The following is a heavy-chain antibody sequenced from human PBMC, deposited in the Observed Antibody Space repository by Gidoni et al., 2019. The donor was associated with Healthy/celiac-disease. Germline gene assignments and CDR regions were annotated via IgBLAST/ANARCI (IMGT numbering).Heavy chain of an antibody. J-gene: IGHJ4*02. CDR2: IYYSGST. Sequence: QLPLQESGPGLVKPSETLSLTCTVPGGAISSSSYYWGWIRQPPGKGLEWIGSIYYSGSTYYSPSLKSRVTISVDTSKNQFSLKLSSVTAADTAVYYCARRGYSGYDYRDYWGQGTLVTVSS. CDR1: GGAISSSSYY. D-gene: IGHD5-12*01. V-gene: IGHV4-39*01. CDR3: ARRGYSGYDYRDY.